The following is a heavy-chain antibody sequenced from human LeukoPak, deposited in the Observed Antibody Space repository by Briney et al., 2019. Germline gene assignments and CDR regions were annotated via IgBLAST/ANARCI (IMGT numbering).Heavy chain of an antibody. Sequence: ASVKVSCKASGYTFTDYYMHWVRQAPGQGLEWMGWINPNSGVTNYAQKFQGRVTVTGDTSISTAYMELSRLRSDDTAVYYCARGLNWGSGDAFDIRGQGTMVTVSS. V-gene: IGHV1-2*02. CDR2: INPNSGVT. J-gene: IGHJ3*02. D-gene: IGHD7-27*01. CDR1: GYTFTDYY. CDR3: ARGLNWGSGDAFDI.